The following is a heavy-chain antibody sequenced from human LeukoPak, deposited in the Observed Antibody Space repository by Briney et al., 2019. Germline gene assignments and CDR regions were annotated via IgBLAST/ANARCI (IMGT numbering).Heavy chain of an antibody. V-gene: IGHV4-38-2*02. J-gene: IGHJ4*02. CDR2: INHSGST. Sequence: SETLSLTCTVSGYSISSGYYWGWIRQPPGKGLEWIGEINHSGSTNYNPSLKSRVTISVDTSKNQFSLKLSSVTAADTAVYYCARRVLSLFFDFWSGYYSGWGQGTLVTVSS. CDR1: GYSISSGYY. CDR3: ARRVLSLFFDFWSGYYSG. D-gene: IGHD3-3*01.